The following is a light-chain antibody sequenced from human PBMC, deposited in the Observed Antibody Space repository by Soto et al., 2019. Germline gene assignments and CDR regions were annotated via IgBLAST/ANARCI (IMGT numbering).Light chain of an antibody. CDR1: SSDVGGYNY. CDR2: EVS. J-gene: IGLJ2*01. CDR3: RSYTSSSTVV. V-gene: IGLV2-14*01. Sequence: QSVLTQPASVSGSPGQSITISCTGTSSDVGGYNYVSWYQQHPGKAPKLMIYEVSNRPSGVSNRFSGSKSGNTASLTISGLTVEDAADYYCRSYTSSSTVVFGGGTKLTVL.